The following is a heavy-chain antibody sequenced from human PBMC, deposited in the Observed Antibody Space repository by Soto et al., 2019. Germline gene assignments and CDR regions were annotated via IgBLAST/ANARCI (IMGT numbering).Heavy chain of an antibody. Sequence: GESLKISCKGSGYSFTSYWIGWVRQMPGKGLEWMGIIYPGDSDTRYSPSFQGQVTISADKSISTAYLQWSTLKASDTAMYYCARTSAAGKYYYGMDVWGQGTTVTVS. CDR3: ARTSAAGKYYYGMDV. V-gene: IGHV5-51*01. CDR2: IYPGDSDT. CDR1: GYSFTSYW. J-gene: IGHJ6*02. D-gene: IGHD6-13*01.